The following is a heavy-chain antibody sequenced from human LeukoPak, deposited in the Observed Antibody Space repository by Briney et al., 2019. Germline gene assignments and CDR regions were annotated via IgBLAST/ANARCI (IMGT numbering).Heavy chain of an antibody. CDR1: GGSITITNYY. Sequence: KPSETLSLTCTVSGGSITITNYYWGWIRQPPGKGLEWVGNIYYDGSTYFNPSLKSRVTISVDTSKNQFSLKLSSVTAADTAVYYCARDPYGDYVFKRGAADYWGQGTLVTVSS. CDR2: IYYDGST. V-gene: IGHV4-39*07. D-gene: IGHD4-17*01. CDR3: ARDPYGDYVFKRGAADY. J-gene: IGHJ4*02.